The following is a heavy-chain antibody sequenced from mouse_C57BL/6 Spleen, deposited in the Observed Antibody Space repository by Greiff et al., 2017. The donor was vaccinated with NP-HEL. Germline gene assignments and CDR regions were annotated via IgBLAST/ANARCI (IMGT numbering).Heavy chain of an antibody. D-gene: IGHD4-1*01. V-gene: IGHV5-4*01. CDR2: ISDGSSYT. CDR1: GFTFSSYA. Sequence: EVHLVESGGGLVKPGGSLKLSCAASGFTFSSYAMSWVRQTPEKRLEWVATISDGSSYTYYPDNVKGRFTISRDNAKNNLYLQMSHLKSEDTAMYYCARDRGTGTYFDYWGQGTTLTVSS. J-gene: IGHJ2*01. CDR3: ARDRGTGTYFDY.